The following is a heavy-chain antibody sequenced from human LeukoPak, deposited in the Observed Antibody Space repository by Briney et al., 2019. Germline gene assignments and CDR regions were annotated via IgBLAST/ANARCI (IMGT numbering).Heavy chain of an antibody. J-gene: IGHJ5*02. CDR3: ARIQWLGEYNWFDP. V-gene: IGHV3-73*01. Sequence: GRSLKLSCAASGFTFIGSAMHWVRQASGKGLEWVGRIRSKANFYATAYAASVKGRFTISRDDSKNTAYLQMNSLKTEDTAAYYCARIQWLGEYNWFDPWGQGTLVTVSS. D-gene: IGHD6-19*01. CDR2: IRSKANFYAT. CDR1: GFTFIGSA.